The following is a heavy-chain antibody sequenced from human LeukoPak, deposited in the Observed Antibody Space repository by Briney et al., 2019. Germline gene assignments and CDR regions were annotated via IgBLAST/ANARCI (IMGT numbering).Heavy chain of an antibody. V-gene: IGHV3-53*01. CDR2: IYSGGAT. Sequence: TGGSLRLSCAASGFIVSSNYMGWVRQAPGKGLEWVSVIYSGGATYYADSVKGRFTISRDNSKNTLYLHLNSLRAEDTATYYCAKELRVAGTTAGFDYWGQGTLVTVSS. CDR3: AKELRVAGTTAGFDY. D-gene: IGHD1-7*01. J-gene: IGHJ4*02. CDR1: GFIVSSNY.